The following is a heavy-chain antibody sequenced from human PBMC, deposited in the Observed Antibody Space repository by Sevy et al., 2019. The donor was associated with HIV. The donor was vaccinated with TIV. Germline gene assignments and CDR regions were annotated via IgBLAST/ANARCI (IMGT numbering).Heavy chain of an antibody. V-gene: IGHV3-43D*04. CDR3: AKDSTAAAGRDDYFDY. J-gene: IGHJ4*02. D-gene: IGHD6-13*01. CDR1: GFTFDDYA. Sequence: GGSLRLSCAASGFTFDDYAMHWVRQAPGKGLEWVSLISWDGGSTYYGDSVKGRFTISRDNSKNSLYLQMNSLRAEDTALYYCAKDSTAAAGRDDYFDYWGQGTLVTVSS. CDR2: ISWDGGST.